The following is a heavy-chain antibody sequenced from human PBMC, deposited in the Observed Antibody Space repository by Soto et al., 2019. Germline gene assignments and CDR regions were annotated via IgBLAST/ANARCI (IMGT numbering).Heavy chain of an antibody. J-gene: IGHJ6*02. CDR2: INHSGST. V-gene: IGHV4-34*01. Sequence: SETLSLTCAVYGGSFSGYYWSWIRQPPGKGLEWIGEINHSGSTNYNPSLKSRVTISVDTSKNQFSLKLSSATAADTAVYYCARIRGTTMVRGTLHYGMDVWGQGTTVTVSS. CDR1: GGSFSGYY. D-gene: IGHD3-10*01. CDR3: ARIRGTTMVRGTLHYGMDV.